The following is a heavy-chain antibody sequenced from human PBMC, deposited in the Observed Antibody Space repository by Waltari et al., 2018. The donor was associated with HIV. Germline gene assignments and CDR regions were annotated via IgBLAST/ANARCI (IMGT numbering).Heavy chain of an antibody. J-gene: IGHJ6*02. Sequence: EVQLVESGGGLVQPGGSLRLSCAASGFTFSNYKLHWVRQATGKGLEWVSGIGTAGDTYYPGSVKGRFTISRENAKNSLHLQMNSLRAGDTAVYYCVRICKLNCYYYYGMDVWGQGTTVTVSS. CDR3: VRICKLNCYYYYGMDV. D-gene: IGHD1-1*01. CDR1: GFTFSNYK. V-gene: IGHV3-13*01. CDR2: IGTAGDT.